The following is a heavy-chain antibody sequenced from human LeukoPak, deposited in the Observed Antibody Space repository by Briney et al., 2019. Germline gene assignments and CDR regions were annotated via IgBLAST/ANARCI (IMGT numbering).Heavy chain of an antibody. V-gene: IGHV3-73*01. CDR3: TRSVYYDILTGYYWEDY. CDR2: IGSKANSYAT. D-gene: IGHD3-9*01. Sequence: PGGSLRLSCAASGFTFSGSAMHWVRQASGKGLEWVGRIGSKANSYATAYAASVKGRFTISRDDSKNTAYLQMNSLKTEDTAVYYCTRSVYYDILTGYYWEDYWGQGTLVTVSS. J-gene: IGHJ4*02. CDR1: GFTFSGSA.